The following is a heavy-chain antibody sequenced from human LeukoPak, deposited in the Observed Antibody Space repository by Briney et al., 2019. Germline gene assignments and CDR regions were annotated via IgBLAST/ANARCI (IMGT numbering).Heavy chain of an antibody. V-gene: IGHV3-23*01. CDR1: GFTFSSYG. CDR3: ANRGSGPYGSGSTASYYYYYYMDV. J-gene: IGHJ6*03. D-gene: IGHD3-10*01. CDR2: ISRSGGST. Sequence: PGGSLRLSCAASGFTFSSYGMSWVRQAPGKGLEWVSSISRSGGSTHYADSVKGRFTISRDNSKNTLYLQMNSLRAEDTAVYYCANRGSGPYGSGSTASYYYYYYMDVWGKGTTVTVSS.